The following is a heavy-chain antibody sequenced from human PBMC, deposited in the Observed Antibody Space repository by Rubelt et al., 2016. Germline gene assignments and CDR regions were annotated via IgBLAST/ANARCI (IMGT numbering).Heavy chain of an antibody. Sequence: QVQLQQWGAGLLKPSETLSLTCTVSGGSISRENFYWGWIRKPPGKGLEWIGSVYFSGSTYYNPSLKSRGSISEDTSKNQFSLKLSSVTAADTAVYYCARHQDDYVWGSLEGWGQGTLVTVSS. CDR2: VYFSGST. CDR1: GGSISRENFY. D-gene: IGHD3-16*01. V-gene: IGHV4-39*01. J-gene: IGHJ4*02. CDR3: ARHQDDYVWGSLEG.